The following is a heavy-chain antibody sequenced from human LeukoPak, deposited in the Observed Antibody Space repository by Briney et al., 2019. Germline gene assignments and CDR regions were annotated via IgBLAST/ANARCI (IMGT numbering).Heavy chain of an antibody. CDR3: VRGNGNVGGRLDP. Sequence: GGSLRLSCTASGFTMSGIHMNWVRQAPGKGLDWVSGLYAGGSTYYAGSVTGRFTISRDDSKNTLYLQMTSLRVDDTAIYYCVRGNGNVGGRLDPWGQGAWLTVSS. D-gene: IGHD1-1*01. CDR1: GFTMSGIH. CDR2: LYAGGST. J-gene: IGHJ5*02. V-gene: IGHV3-66*01.